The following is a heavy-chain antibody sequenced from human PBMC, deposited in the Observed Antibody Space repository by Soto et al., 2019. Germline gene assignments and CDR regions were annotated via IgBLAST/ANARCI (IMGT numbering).Heavy chain of an antibody. J-gene: IGHJ4*02. Sequence: GAWPTLVKPTQTLPLTCTFSWFSLSTSGGGVGWIRQPPGKALEWLALIYWNDDKRYSPSLKSRLTITKDTSKNQVVLTMTNMDPVDTATYYCAHNYDSSGFDYWGQGTLVTVSS. CDR2: IYWNDDK. D-gene: IGHD3-22*01. CDR3: AHNYDSSGFDY. V-gene: IGHV2-5*01. CDR1: WFSLSTSGGG.